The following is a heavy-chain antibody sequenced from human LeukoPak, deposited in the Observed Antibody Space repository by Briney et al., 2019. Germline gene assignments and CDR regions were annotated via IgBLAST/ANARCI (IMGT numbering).Heavy chain of an antibody. Sequence: RRSRTLAWAAAGFTATSFAMGWVRQPHRRGLEWVSATRGSGGTTSDAPSVKGRFTISRDNSKNTLYRQINSLRAEDTAVYYCAKEAPEGVPAATTNYFDYSGQGTLVTVSS. CDR2: TRGSGGTT. V-gene: IGHV3-23*01. CDR1: GFTATSFA. CDR3: AKEAPEGVPAATTNYFDY. J-gene: IGHJ4*02. D-gene: IGHD2-2*01.